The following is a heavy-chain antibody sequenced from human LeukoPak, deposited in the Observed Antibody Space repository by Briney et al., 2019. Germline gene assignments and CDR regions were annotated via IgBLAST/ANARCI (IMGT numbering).Heavy chain of an antibody. Sequence: ASVKVSCKASGYTFTSYYMHGVRQAPGQGLAWMGRINTNDGGTNYAQKFQGRVTMTRDMSTSTVYMELSSLRSEDTAVYYCAREGYGSGTYLDYWGQGTLVTVSS. D-gene: IGHD3-10*01. CDR3: AREGYGSGTYLDY. V-gene: IGHV1-46*01. CDR2: INTNDGGT. CDR1: GYTFTSYY. J-gene: IGHJ4*02.